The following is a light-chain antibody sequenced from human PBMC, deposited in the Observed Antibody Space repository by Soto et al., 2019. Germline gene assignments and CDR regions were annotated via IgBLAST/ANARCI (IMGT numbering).Light chain of an antibody. CDR3: QQRNSYPIT. Sequence: DIQLTQSPSFLSASVGDRVTITCRASQGISSYLAWYQQKPGKAPNLLIHTASTLQSGVPSRFSCSGSGTEFTLTISSLQPEDFATYYCQQRNSYPITFGQGTRLEIK. V-gene: IGKV1-9*01. CDR1: QGISSY. J-gene: IGKJ5*01. CDR2: TAS.